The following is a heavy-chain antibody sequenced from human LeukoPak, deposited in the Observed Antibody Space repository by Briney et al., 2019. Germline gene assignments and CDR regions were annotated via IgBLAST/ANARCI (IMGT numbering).Heavy chain of an antibody. CDR1: GYTFTSYY. CDR3: AKDAWYYYDSSGYYYQRHYFDY. CDR2: INPNSGGT. J-gene: IGHJ4*02. Sequence: ASVKVSCKASGYTFTSYYMHWVRQAPGQGLEWMGWINPNSGGTNYAQKFQGRVTMTRDTSISTAYMELSRLRSDDTAVYYCAKDAWYYYDSSGYYYQRHYFDYWGQGTLVTVSS. D-gene: IGHD3-22*01. V-gene: IGHV1-2*02.